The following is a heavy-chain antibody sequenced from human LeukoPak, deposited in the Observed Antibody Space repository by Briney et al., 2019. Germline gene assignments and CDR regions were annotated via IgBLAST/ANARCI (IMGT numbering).Heavy chain of an antibody. CDR3: ARLLASYSSGWPYYFDY. CDR1: GASISSYY. D-gene: IGHD6-19*01. J-gene: IGHJ4*02. V-gene: IGHV4-59*08. Sequence: PSETLSLTCAVSGASISSYYWSWIRQPPGKGLEWIGYLYFTENTNYNPSLKSRVTISADTSKNQFSLKLNSVTAADTAVYYCARLLASYSSGWPYYFDYWGQGTLVTVSS. CDR2: LYFTENT.